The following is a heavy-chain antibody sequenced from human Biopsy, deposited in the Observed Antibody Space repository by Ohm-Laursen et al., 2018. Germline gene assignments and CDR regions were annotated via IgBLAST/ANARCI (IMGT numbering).Heavy chain of an antibody. Sequence: GTLSLTCAASGFTFSNYNMNWVRQAPGRGLEWVSSITLSGSYVYYADSVKGRFTISRDNAKSTLYLQMNSLRAEDTAVYYCATDPYYYARHFNSWGQGTLATVSS. J-gene: IGHJ4*02. D-gene: IGHD3-10*02. V-gene: IGHV3-21*01. CDR1: GFTFSNYN. CDR3: ATDPYYYARHFNS. CDR2: ITLSGSYV.